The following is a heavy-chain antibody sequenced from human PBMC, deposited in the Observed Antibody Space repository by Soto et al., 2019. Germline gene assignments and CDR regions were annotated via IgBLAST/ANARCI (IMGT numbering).Heavy chain of an antibody. J-gene: IGHJ6*02. CDR3: ARVEYQLLSMDV. D-gene: IGHD2-2*01. Sequence: QVQLVQSGAEVKKPGASVKVSCKASGYTFTSYDINWVRQATGQGLEWMGWMNPNSGNTGYAQKFQGRATMTRNTSISTAYMELSSLRSEDTAVYYCARVEYQLLSMDVWGQGTTVTVSS. CDR1: GYTFTSYD. V-gene: IGHV1-8*01. CDR2: MNPNSGNT.